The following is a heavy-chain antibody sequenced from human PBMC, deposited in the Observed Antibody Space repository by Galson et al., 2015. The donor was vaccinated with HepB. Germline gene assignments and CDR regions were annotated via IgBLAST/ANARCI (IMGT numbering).Heavy chain of an antibody. CDR2: IFYDGGNK. D-gene: IGHD7-27*01. J-gene: IGHJ4*02. CDR1: GFTFRDYG. V-gene: IGHV3-30*03. Sequence: SLRLSCAASGFTFRDYGIHWVRQAPGKGLEWVAIIFYDGGNKYYADSVKGRFTISRDNSKNTLYLHMNSLRVEDTAVYYCGRVGTITRGINYWGQGTLVTVSS. CDR3: GRVGTITRGINY.